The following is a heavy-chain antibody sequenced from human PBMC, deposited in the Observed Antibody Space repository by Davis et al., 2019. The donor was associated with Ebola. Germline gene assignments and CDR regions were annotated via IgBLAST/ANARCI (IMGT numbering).Heavy chain of an antibody. V-gene: IGHV3-66*01. CDR1: GFTFSSYA. D-gene: IGHD3-22*01. J-gene: IGHJ5*02. CDR3: ARGYFSYYYDSSGYFGPGWFDP. CDR2: IYSGGST. Sequence: PGGSLRLSCAASGFTFSSYAMSWVRQAPGKGLEWVSVIYSGGSTYYADSVKGRFTISRDNAKNSLYLQMNSLRAEDTAVYYCARGYFSYYYDSSGYFGPGWFDPWGQGTLVTVSS.